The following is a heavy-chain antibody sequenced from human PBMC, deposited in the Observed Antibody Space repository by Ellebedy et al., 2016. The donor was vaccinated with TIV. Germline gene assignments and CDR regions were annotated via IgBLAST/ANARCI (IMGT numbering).Heavy chain of an antibody. Sequence: GESLKISCKGSGYRFSDYWIGWVRQLPGKGLEWIGKIFPRDSETIDSPSFQGQVTISADHSVTTAHLKGNSLRASDTAMYYCAAKNVHNSGLLGDAFDVWGQGTFVTVSS. CDR3: AAKNVHNSGLLGDAFDV. J-gene: IGHJ3*01. CDR2: IFPRDSET. V-gene: IGHV5-51*01. CDR1: GYRFSDYW. D-gene: IGHD6-19*01.